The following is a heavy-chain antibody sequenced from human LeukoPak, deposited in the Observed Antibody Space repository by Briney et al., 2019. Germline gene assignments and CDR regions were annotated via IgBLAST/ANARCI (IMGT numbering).Heavy chain of an antibody. Sequence: SETLSLTCTVSGGSISSSSYYWGWIRQPPGKGLEWIGSIYYSGSTYYNPSLKSRVTISVDTSKNQFSLKLSSVTAADTAVYYCARHFPPAMIVVVIPDAFDIWGQGTMVAVSS. CDR3: ARHFPPAMIVVVIPDAFDI. V-gene: IGHV4-39*01. J-gene: IGHJ3*02. CDR1: GGSISSSSYY. D-gene: IGHD3-22*01. CDR2: IYYSGST.